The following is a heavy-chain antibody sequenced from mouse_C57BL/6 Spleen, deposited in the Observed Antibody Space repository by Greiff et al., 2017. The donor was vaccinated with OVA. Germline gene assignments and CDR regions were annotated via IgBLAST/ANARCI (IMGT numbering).Heavy chain of an antibody. CDR3: CYDGYYSYYAMDY. Sequence: QVQLQQSGPELVKPGASVKISCKASGYAFSSSWMNWVKQRPGKGLEWIGRIYPGDGGTNYNGKFKGKATLTADKSSSTAYMQLSSLTSEDSAVYFCCYDGYYSYYAMDYWGQGTSVTVSS. CDR2: IYPGDGGT. J-gene: IGHJ4*01. D-gene: IGHD2-3*01. CDR1: GYAFSSSW. V-gene: IGHV1-82*01.